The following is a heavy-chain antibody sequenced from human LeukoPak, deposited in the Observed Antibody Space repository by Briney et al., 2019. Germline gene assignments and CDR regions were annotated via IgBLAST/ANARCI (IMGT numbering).Heavy chain of an antibody. CDR2: ISGSGGST. CDR1: GFTFSSYA. Sequence: PGGSLRLSCAASGFTFSSYAMSWVRQAPGKGLEWVSAISGSGGSTYYADSVKGRFTISRDNSKNTLYLQMNSLRAEDTAVYHCAKGTIVQGAISVFDYWGQGALVTLSP. D-gene: IGHD3-10*01. J-gene: IGHJ4*02. CDR3: AKGTIVQGAISVFDY. V-gene: IGHV3-23*01.